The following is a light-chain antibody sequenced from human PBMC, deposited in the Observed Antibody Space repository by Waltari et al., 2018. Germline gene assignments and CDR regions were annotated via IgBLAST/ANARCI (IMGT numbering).Light chain of an antibody. CDR2: DVG. CDR1: SPDGGGYNH. V-gene: IGLV2-14*01. J-gene: IGLJ1*01. CDR3: SSYTSSSTYV. Sequence: QSALTQPASVSGSPGQSITLSCTGTSPDGGGYNHVSWYQQYPGKVPKLMIYDVGNRPSGVSNRFSGSKSGNTASLTISGLQAGDEADYYCSSYTSSSTYVFGTGTQVTLL.